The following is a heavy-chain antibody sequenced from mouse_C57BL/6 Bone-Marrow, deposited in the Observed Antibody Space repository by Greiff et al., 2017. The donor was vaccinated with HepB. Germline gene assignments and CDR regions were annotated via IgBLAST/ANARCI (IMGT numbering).Heavy chain of an antibody. CDR1: GYTFTSYG. Sequence: QVQLQQSGAELARPGASVKLSCKASGYTFTSYGISWVKQRTGQGLEWIGEIYPRSGNTYYNEKFKGKAILTADKSSRTAYMELRSLTSEDSAVYYSTRCCCYLHFDYWGQGTTLTVSS. CDR3: TRCCCYLHFDY. V-gene: IGHV1-81*01. CDR2: IYPRSGNT. D-gene: IGHD5-5*01. J-gene: IGHJ2*01.